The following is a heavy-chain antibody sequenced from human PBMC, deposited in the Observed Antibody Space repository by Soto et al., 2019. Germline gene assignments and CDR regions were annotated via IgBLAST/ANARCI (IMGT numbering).Heavy chain of an antibody. D-gene: IGHD6-13*01. J-gene: IGHJ4*02. Sequence: EVQLLESGGALVQPGGSLRLSCAASGFTFSSYAMTWVRQAPGKGLEWVSAISGSGNTSYYADSVKGRFTLSRDSSKKMLYLQMNSLRPEDTAVYYCAKDRGRTWYEDYWGQGTLVTVSS. CDR2: ISGSGNTS. CDR1: GFTFSSYA. CDR3: AKDRGRTWYEDY. V-gene: IGHV3-23*01.